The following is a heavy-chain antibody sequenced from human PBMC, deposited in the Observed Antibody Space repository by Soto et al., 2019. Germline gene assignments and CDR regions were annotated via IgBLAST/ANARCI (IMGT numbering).Heavy chain of an antibody. D-gene: IGHD2-2*01. CDR1: GFTFSSYA. CDR2: ISGSGGST. Sequence: EVQLLESGGGLVQPGGSLRLSCAASGFTFSSYAMSWVRQAPGKGLEWVSAISGSGGSTYYADSVKGRFTISRDNSKNKLYLQMNSLRAEDTAVYYCAKPLIVVVPAASAYHYWGQGTLVTVSS. CDR3: AKPLIVVVPAASAYHY. V-gene: IGHV3-23*01. J-gene: IGHJ4*02.